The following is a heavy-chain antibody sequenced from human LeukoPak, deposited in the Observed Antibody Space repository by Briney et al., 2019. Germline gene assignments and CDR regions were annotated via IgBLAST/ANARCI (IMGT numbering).Heavy chain of an antibody. V-gene: IGHV4-34*01. Sequence: SETLSLTCAVYGGSFSDYYWTWIRQPPGKGLEWIGEINHSGTTNYNPSLKSRVTISIDTSKNQFSPKLSSVTAADTAVYYCATTPRRVSSSSLRGVDPWGQGTLVTVSS. D-gene: IGHD6-6*01. J-gene: IGHJ5*02. CDR1: GGSFSDYY. CDR3: ATTPRRVSSSSLRGVDP. CDR2: INHSGTT.